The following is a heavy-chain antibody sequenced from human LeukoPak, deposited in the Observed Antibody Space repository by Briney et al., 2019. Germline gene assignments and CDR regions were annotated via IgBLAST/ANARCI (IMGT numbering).Heavy chain of an antibody. CDR1: GGSFSGYY. J-gene: IGHJ6*03. Sequence: SETLSLTCAVYGGSFSGYYWSWIRQPPGKGLEWIGEINHSGSTNYNPSLKSRVTISVDTSKNQFSLKLSSVTAADTAVYYCARRKIGYSSTARYYYYYYMDVWGKGTTVTISS. CDR3: ARRKIGYSSTARYYYYYYMDV. CDR2: INHSGST. D-gene: IGHD6-13*01. V-gene: IGHV4-34*01.